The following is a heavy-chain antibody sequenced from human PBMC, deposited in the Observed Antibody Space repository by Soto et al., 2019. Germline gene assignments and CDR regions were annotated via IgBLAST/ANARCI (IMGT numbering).Heavy chain of an antibody. V-gene: IGHV3-30*03. J-gene: IGHJ4*02. CDR2: ISIRGGDE. CDR1: GFTFSSYA. Sequence: QVQLVESGGGVVQPGKSLRLSCAASGFTFSSYAMHWARQAPDKGLEWVTVISIRGGDEYYAESVRGRFTISRDDSKNTLYLQMDSLRVEDTAVYYCARGTIVARQHLDYWGQGTLVTVSS. CDR3: ARGTIVARQHLDY. D-gene: IGHD6-6*01.